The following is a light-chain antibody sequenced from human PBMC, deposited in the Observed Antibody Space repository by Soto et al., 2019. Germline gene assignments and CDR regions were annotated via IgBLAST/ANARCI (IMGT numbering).Light chain of an antibody. CDR2: ATS. CDR1: QSVSSGY. Sequence: EIVLTQSPGALSLSPGERATLSCRASQSVSSGYLAWYPQKPGQAPRLLIFATSRRATGIPDRFSGSGSGADFTLTISRLEPEDDAVYYCQQYGSSPPITFGQGTRLEIK. V-gene: IGKV3-20*01. CDR3: QQYGSSPPIT. J-gene: IGKJ5*01.